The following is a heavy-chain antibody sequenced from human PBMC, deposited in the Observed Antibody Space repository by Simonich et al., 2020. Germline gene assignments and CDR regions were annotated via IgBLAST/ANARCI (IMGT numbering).Heavy chain of an antibody. J-gene: IGHJ6*02. CDR3: ARWIAVAGTGAYGMDV. V-gene: IGHV3-21*01. CDR2: ISSSSSYI. Sequence: EVQLVESGGGLVKPGGSLRLSCAASGFTFSSYSMNWGRQAPGKGLEWFSSISSSSSYIYYADSVKGRFTISRDNAKNSLYLQMNSLRAEDTAVYYCARWIAVAGTGAYGMDVWGQGTTVTVSS. CDR1: GFTFSSYS. D-gene: IGHD6-19*01.